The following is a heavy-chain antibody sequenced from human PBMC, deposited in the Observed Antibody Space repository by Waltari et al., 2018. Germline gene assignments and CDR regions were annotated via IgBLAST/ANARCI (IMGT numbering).Heavy chain of an antibody. D-gene: IGHD2-15*01. Sequence: QVQLQQWGAGLLKPSETLSLTCAVYGGSFSGYYWSWIRQPPGKGLEWIGEINHSGSTNYNPSLKSRVTISVDTSKNQFSPKLSSVTAADTAVYYCASHCSGGSCYPYYFDYWGQGTLVTVSS. CDR2: INHSGST. V-gene: IGHV4-34*01. J-gene: IGHJ4*02. CDR1: GGSFSGYY. CDR3: ASHCSGGSCYPYYFDY.